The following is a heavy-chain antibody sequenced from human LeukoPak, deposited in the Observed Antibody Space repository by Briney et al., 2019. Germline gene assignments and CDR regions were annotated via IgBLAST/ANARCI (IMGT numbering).Heavy chain of an antibody. CDR1: GYTFTGYY. Sequence: ASVKVSCKASGYTFTGYYMHWVRQAPGQGLEWRGWINPKTGGPTYAQKFQDRVTMTLDTSISTTYMELNSLRSDDTALYYCANWGGYGSGSVFDYWGQGTLVTVSS. D-gene: IGHD3-10*01. CDR2: INPKTGGP. CDR3: ANWGGYGSGSVFDY. J-gene: IGHJ4*02. V-gene: IGHV1-2*02.